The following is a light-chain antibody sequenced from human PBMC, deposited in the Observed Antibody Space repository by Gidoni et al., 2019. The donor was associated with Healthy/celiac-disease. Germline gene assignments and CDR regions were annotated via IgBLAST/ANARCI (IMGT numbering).Light chain of an antibody. Sequence: QSVLTQPPSVSAAPGQKVTISCSGSSSNIGDNYVSWYQHLPRPAPNLLIYDNNKRPSGIPDRFSGSKSGTSATLGITGLQTGDEADYYCGTWDSSLSAVVFGGGTKLTVL. J-gene: IGLJ2*01. CDR2: DNN. CDR3: GTWDSSLSAVV. V-gene: IGLV1-51*01. CDR1: SSNIGDNY.